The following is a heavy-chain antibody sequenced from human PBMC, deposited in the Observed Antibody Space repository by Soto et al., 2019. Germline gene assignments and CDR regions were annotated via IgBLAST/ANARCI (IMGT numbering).Heavy chain of an antibody. J-gene: IGHJ3*01. CDR2: IHSDGSST. CDR3: ASGDRGAFAL. D-gene: IGHD3-10*01. V-gene: IGHV3-74*01. Sequence: EVQLVESGGGLVRPGGSLRLSCAASGFTFSYYWMHWVRQAPGKGLVWVSRIHSDGSSTTYADFVKGRFIISRDNARNTVDLQMNSVRVEDTAVYYCASGDRGAFALWGQGKVVTVAS. CDR1: GFTFSYYW.